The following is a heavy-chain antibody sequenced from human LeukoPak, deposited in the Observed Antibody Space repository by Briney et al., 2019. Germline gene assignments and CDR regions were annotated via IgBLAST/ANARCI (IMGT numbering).Heavy chain of an antibody. J-gene: IGHJ5*02. V-gene: IGHV4-4*07. Sequence: SETLSLTCTVSGGSISSYYWSWIRQPAGKGLEWIGRIYTSGCTNYNPSLKSRVTMSVDTSKNQFSLKLSSVTAADTAVYYCARAQDIVLMVYAPNWFDPWGQGTLVTVSS. CDR1: GGSISSYY. D-gene: IGHD2-8*01. CDR2: IYTSGCT. CDR3: ARAQDIVLMVYAPNWFDP.